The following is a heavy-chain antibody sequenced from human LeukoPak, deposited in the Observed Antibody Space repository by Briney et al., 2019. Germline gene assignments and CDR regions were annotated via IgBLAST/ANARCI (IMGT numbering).Heavy chain of an antibody. CDR1: GFTFSSYS. V-gene: IGHV3-48*04. J-gene: IGHJ4*02. D-gene: IGHD2/OR15-2a*01. CDR2: ISRGTDTI. Sequence: GGSLRLSCAASGFTFSSYSMNWVRQAPGKGLEWLSYISRGTDTIYYADSVKGRFTISRDNAKNSLYLQMTNLRAEDAAVYYCAREATFGYWGQGTLVTASS. CDR3: AREATFGY.